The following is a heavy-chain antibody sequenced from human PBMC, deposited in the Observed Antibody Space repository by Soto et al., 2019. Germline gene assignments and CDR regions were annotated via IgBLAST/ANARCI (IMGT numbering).Heavy chain of an antibody. J-gene: IGHJ4*01. CDR2: ISARGERT. D-gene: IGHD6-19*01. CDR1: GFTFNRQD. Sequence: EVQLLESGGGLEQPGGSLRLSCAASGFTFNRQDMGWVRQAPGMGLEWLAGISARGERTQYADSVKGRFTISRDNFKNTLYLQMNSLRTEDTAVYYCAKDAPRPNGWYYSDYWGHGTLVTVSS. CDR3: AKDAPRPNGWYYSDY. V-gene: IGHV3-23*01.